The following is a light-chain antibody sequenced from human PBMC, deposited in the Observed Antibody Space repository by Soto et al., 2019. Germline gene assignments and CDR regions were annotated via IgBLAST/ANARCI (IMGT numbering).Light chain of an antibody. CDR1: NSNIGSNT. CDR3: ATWDDSLNGWV. J-gene: IGLJ3*02. V-gene: IGLV1-44*01. Sequence: QPVLTQPPSASGTPGQTVAISCSGSNSNIGSNTVNWYQLFPGTAPKLLIYDNNQRPSGVPDRFSGSKSDTSASLAISGLLSEDESDYYCATWDDSLNGWVFGGGTKLTVL. CDR2: DNN.